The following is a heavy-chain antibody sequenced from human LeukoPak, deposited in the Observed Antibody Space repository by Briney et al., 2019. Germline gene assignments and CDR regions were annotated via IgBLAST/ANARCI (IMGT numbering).Heavy chain of an antibody. D-gene: IGHD2-2*01. CDR1: GFTFSSYA. J-gene: IGHJ4*02. V-gene: IGHV3-23*01. CDR3: AKALPATQYFDS. CDR2: ISGSGGST. Sequence: PGGSLRLSCAASGFTFSSYAMSWVRQAPGKGLEWASAISGSGGSTNYADSVKGRFTISRDNSKSTLFLQMSSLRAEDTAAYYCAKALPATQYFDSWGQGTLVIVS.